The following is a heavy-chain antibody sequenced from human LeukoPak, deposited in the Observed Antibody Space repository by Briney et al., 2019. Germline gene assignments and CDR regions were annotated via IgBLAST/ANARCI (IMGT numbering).Heavy chain of an antibody. J-gene: IGHJ4*02. CDR3: ARGPDYTSGSPYLDY. CDR1: GGTFSTYT. Sequence: SVKVSCKASGGTFSTYTISWVRQAPGQGLEWMGRIIPILGIANYAQEFQGRVTITADKSTSTAYMELSSLRSEDTAVYYCARGPDYTSGSPYLDYWGQGTLVTVSS. CDR2: IIPILGIA. V-gene: IGHV1-69*02. D-gene: IGHD3-10*01.